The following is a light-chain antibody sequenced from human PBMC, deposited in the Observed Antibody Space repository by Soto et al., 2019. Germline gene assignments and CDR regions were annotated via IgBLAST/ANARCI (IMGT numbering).Light chain of an antibody. J-gene: IGKJ4*01. Sequence: EIVLTQSPGTLSLSPGERATLSCRASQTVSNSYLAWYQQKPGQAPRLLIYGASSRATGIPDRFSGGGSGTDFTLTISRLEPEDFAVYYCQQYGSSPLTFGGGTKVEIK. CDR3: QQYGSSPLT. V-gene: IGKV3-20*01. CDR1: QTVSNSY. CDR2: GAS.